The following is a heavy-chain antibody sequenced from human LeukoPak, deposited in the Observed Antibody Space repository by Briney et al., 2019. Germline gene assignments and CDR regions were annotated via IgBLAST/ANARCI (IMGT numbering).Heavy chain of an antibody. Sequence: PSETLSLTYAVYGASFSGYYWSWIRQPPGKGLEWIGEINHSGSTNYNPSLKSRVTISVDTSKNQFSLKLSSVTAADTAVYYCARGRRGEDYWGQGTLVTVSS. V-gene: IGHV4-34*01. CDR1: GASFSGYY. D-gene: IGHD5-24*01. CDR3: ARGRRGEDY. J-gene: IGHJ4*02. CDR2: INHSGST.